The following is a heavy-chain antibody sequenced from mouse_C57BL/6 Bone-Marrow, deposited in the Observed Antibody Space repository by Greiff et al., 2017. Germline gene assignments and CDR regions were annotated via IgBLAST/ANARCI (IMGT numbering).Heavy chain of an antibody. V-gene: IGHV5-6*02. Sequence: EVKLMESGGDLVKPGGSLKLSCAASGFTFSSYGMSWVRQTPDKRLEWVATISSGGSYTYYPDSVKGRFTISRDNAKNTLYLQMSRLKSEDTAMYYCERRRGSREAWFAYWGQGTLVTVSA. J-gene: IGHJ3*01. D-gene: IGHD1-1*01. CDR1: GFTFSSYG. CDR3: ERRRGSREAWFAY. CDR2: ISSGGSYT.